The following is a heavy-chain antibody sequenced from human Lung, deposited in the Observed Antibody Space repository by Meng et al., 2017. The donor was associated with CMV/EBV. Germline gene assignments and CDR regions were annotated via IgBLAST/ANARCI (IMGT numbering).Heavy chain of an antibody. V-gene: IGHV3-30*02. CDR2: IRFDGSNK. D-gene: IGHD2-2*01. J-gene: IGHJ6*02. CDR3: AKDRFIVLVPASQGMDV. Sequence: GESLKISCAASGFTFSNSDMHWVRQAPGKGLEWVAFIRFDGSNKLYPDSVKGRFTISRDNSKNTLYLQMNSLRAEDTAVYYCAKDRFIVLVPASQGMDVWGQGXTVTVSS. CDR1: GFTFSNSD.